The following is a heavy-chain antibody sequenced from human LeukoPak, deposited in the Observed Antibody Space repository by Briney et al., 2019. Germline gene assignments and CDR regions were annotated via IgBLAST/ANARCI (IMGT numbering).Heavy chain of an antibody. CDR1: GFTLSSYA. V-gene: IGHV3-23*01. Sequence: PGGSLRLSCAASGFTLSSYAMSWVRQAPGKGLEWVSAISGSGGSTYYADSVKGRFTISRDNSKNTLYLQMNSLRAEDTAVYYCAHIQAYYGSGSYYSSGDWGQGTLVTVSS. CDR3: AHIQAYYGSGSYYSSGD. CDR2: ISGSGGST. D-gene: IGHD3-10*01. J-gene: IGHJ4*02.